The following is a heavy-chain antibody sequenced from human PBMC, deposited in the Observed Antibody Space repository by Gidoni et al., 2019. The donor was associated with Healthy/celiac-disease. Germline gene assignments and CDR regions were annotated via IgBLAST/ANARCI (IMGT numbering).Heavy chain of an antibody. CDR1: GFTFSSYG. J-gene: IGHJ4*02. CDR3: ARVNKQWLVDDY. CDR2: IWYDGSNK. V-gene: IGHV3-33*01. Sequence: QVQLVESGGGVVQPGRPLRLSCAASGFTFSSYGMHWVRQAPGKGLEWVAVIWYDGSNKYYADSVKGRFTISRDNSKNTLYLQMNSLRAEDTAVYYCARVNKQWLVDDYWGQGTLVTVSS. D-gene: IGHD6-19*01.